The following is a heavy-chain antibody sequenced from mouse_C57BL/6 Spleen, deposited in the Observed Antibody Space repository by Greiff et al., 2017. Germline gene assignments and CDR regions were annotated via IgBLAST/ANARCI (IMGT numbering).Heavy chain of an antibody. CDR2: ISSGSSTI. Sequence: EVHLVESGGGLVKPGGSLKLSCAASGFTFSDYGMHWVRQAPEKGLEWVAYISSGSSTIYYADTVKGRFTISRDNAKNTLFLQMTSLRSEDTAMYYYERDITTVVARYFDVWGTGTTVTVSS. D-gene: IGHD1-1*01. CDR3: ERDITTVVARYFDV. CDR1: GFTFSDYG. V-gene: IGHV5-17*01. J-gene: IGHJ1*03.